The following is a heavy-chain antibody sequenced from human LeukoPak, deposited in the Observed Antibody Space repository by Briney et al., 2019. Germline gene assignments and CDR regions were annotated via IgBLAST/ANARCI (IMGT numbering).Heavy chain of an antibody. CDR1: GFTFDDYA. Sequence: GGSLSLSCAASGFTFDDYAMHWLRHAPGKGLECVTGIRWNSGSMDYAGSVKGRFTISRDNAKNTLYLQMNSLRAEDTALYYCAKDRAYYYGSGPLEYWGQGNLVTVSS. V-gene: IGHV3-9*01. CDR3: AKDRAYYYGSGPLEY. D-gene: IGHD3-10*01. J-gene: IGHJ4*02. CDR2: IRWNSGSM.